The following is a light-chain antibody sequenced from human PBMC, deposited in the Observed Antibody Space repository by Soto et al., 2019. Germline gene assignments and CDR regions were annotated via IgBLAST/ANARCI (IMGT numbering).Light chain of an antibody. Sequence: EVLLSQSPATLSLSPGERATLSCRASQSVRSYLAWYQQKPGQAPRLLIYDASNRATGIPARFSGSGSGTDFTLTISSLEPEDFAVYYCQQRSNWLNFGGGTKVDIK. CDR2: DAS. J-gene: IGKJ4*01. CDR3: QQRSNWLN. CDR1: QSVRSY. V-gene: IGKV3-11*01.